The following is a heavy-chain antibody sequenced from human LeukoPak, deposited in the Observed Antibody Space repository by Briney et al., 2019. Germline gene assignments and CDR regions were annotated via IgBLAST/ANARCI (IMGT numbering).Heavy chain of an antibody. Sequence: SETLSLTCTVAGYSISSGYYWGWIRQPPGKGREWIGSIYHSGSTYYNPSLKSRVTISVDTSKNQFSLKLSSVTAADTAVYYCARGGLDYYDSSGYSTYAFDIWGQGTMVTVSS. CDR3: ARGGLDYYDSSGYSTYAFDI. D-gene: IGHD3-22*01. V-gene: IGHV4-38-2*02. J-gene: IGHJ3*02. CDR1: GYSISSGYY. CDR2: IYHSGST.